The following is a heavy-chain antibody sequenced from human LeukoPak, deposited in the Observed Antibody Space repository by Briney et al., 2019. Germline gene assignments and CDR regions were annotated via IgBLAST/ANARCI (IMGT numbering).Heavy chain of an antibody. CDR2: IDSGGST. CDR1: GFTVSSNY. Sequence: GGSLRLSCAVSGFTVSSNYMSWVRQAPGKGLEWVSVIDSGGSTYCADSVKGRFSISRDNAKNTLYLQMNSLRVEDTAVYYCARGRPHGNDYWGQGTLVTVSS. J-gene: IGHJ4*02. D-gene: IGHD4-23*01. V-gene: IGHV3-53*01. CDR3: ARGRPHGNDY.